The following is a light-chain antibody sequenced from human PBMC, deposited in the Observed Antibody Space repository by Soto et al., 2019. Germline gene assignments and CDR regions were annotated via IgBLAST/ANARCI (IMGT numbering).Light chain of an antibody. Sequence: EIVLTQSPATLSLSPGERATLSCRASQTFSSHLAWYQQKPGQAPRLLIYDASKRATGIPARFSGRGSGTDFTLTIRSLEPEDFAVYSCQQRSHWPPVITFGQGTRLEIK. CDR1: QTFSSH. J-gene: IGKJ5*01. V-gene: IGKV3-11*01. CDR3: QQRSHWPPVIT. CDR2: DAS.